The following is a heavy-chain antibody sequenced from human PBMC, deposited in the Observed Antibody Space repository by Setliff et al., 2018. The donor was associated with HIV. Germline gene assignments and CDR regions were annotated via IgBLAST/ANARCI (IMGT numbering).Heavy chain of an antibody. CDR3: AITTVGVTTEMY. Sequence: TSETLSLTCAVYGGSFSGYYWTWIRQPPGKGLEWIGDINHRGDTKYNPSLRSRVIISVDTSKPQFSLRMSSVTAADTAVYYCAITTVGVTTEMYWGQGTLVTVSS. V-gene: IGHV4-34*01. J-gene: IGHJ4*02. CDR2: INHRGDT. D-gene: IGHD2-21*02. CDR1: GGSFSGYY.